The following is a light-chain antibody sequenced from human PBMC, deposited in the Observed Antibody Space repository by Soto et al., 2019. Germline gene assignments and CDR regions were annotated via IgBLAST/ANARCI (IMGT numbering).Light chain of an antibody. V-gene: IGKV4-1*01. CDR2: WAS. CDR1: QSVLYSSNNKNY. J-gene: IGKJ1*01. Sequence: DIVMTQSPDSLAVSLGERATIKCKSSQSVLYSSNNKNYLAWYQQKPGQPPKLLIYWASTRESGVPDRFSGSGSGTDFTLTISSLQAEDVAVYYCQQYYSTPQTFGQGTKV. CDR3: QQYYSTPQT.